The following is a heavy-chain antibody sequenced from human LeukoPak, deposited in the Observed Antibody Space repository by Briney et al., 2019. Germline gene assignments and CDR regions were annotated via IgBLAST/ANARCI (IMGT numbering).Heavy chain of an antibody. J-gene: IGHJ4*02. V-gene: IGHV4-34*01. CDR3: ASGLVLRYFDHPPPFDY. D-gene: IGHD3-9*01. CDR1: GGSFSGYY. CDR2: INHSGST. Sequence: SETLSLTCAVYGGSFSGYYWSWIRQPPGKGLEWIGEINHSGSTNYNPSLKSRVTISVDTSKNQFSLKLSSVTAADTAVYYCASGLVLRYFDHPPPFDYWGQGTLVTVSS.